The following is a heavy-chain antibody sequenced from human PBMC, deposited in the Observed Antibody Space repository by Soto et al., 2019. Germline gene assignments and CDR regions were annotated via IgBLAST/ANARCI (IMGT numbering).Heavy chain of an antibody. J-gene: IGHJ4*02. CDR3: ATNCGIYSSWDY. D-gene: IGHD1-26*01. V-gene: IGHV5-10-1*01. CDR2: IDPSDSYT. CDR1: GDSFTSYW. Sequence: GESLKISCKGSGDSFTSYWISWVRQMPGKGLEWMGRIDPSDSYTNYSPSSQGHVTISADKSISTAYLQWSSLKASDTAMYYCATNCGIYSSWDYWGQGTLVTVSS.